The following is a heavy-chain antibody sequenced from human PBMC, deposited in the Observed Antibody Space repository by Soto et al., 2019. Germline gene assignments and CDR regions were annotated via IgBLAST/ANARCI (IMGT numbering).Heavy chain of an antibody. CDR3: AREVGYYDILTDTYYYYGMDV. D-gene: IGHD3-9*01. V-gene: IGHV3-72*01. CDR2: TRNKANSYTT. CDR1: GFTFSDHY. Sequence: EVQLVESGGGLVQPGGSLRLSCAASGFTFSDHYMDWARQAPGKGLEWVGRTRNKANSYTTEYAASVKGRFTISRDDSKNSLYLQMNSLKTEDTAVYYCAREVGYYDILTDTYYYYGMDVWGQGTTVTVSS. J-gene: IGHJ6*02.